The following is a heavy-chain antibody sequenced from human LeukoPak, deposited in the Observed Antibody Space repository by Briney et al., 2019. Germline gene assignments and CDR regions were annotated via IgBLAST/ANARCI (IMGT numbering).Heavy chain of an antibody. V-gene: IGHV3-23*01. CDR2: ISGRGDRT. D-gene: IGHD6-6*01. Sequence: GGSLRLSCAASVFTFSSYAMSWVRQAPAKGLEWVSAISGRGDRTYYADSVKGRLTISRDNSKNTLYLQMNSLRAEDTAVYYCAKEQSSSGFFDYWGQGTLVTVSS. CDR1: VFTFSSYA. J-gene: IGHJ4*02. CDR3: AKEQSSSGFFDY.